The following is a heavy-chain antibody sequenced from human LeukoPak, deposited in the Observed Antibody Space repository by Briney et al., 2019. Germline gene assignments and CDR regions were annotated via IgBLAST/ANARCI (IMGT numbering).Heavy chain of an antibody. CDR1: GGSLSSYF. Sequence: PSETLSLTCSVSGGSLSSYFWSWIRQPPGKGLEWIGYIYYSGDTNYNPSLNSRVTMSIDRSKNHSSLRLTSVTAADTAVYFCTRVQGMAGRQSYFDSWGQGILVSISS. V-gene: IGHV4-59*01. CDR3: TRVQGMAGRQSYFDS. D-gene: IGHD6-6*01. CDR2: IYYSGDT. J-gene: IGHJ4*02.